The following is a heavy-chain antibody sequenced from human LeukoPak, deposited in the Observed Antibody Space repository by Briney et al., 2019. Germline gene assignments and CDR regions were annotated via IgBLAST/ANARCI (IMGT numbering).Heavy chain of an antibody. CDR1: GFTVSSNY. V-gene: IGHV3-23*01. CDR3: ANSLYYYDSSGYFGY. Sequence: GGSLRLSCAASGFTVSSNYMSWVRQAPGKGLEWVSAISGSGGSTYYADSVKGRFTISRDNSKNTLYLQMNSLRAEDTAVYYCANSLYYYDSSGYFGYWGQGTLVTVSS. D-gene: IGHD3-22*01. J-gene: IGHJ4*02. CDR2: ISGSGGST.